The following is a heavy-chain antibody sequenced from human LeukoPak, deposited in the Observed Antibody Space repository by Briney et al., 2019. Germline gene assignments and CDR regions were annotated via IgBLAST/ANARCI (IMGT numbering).Heavy chain of an antibody. V-gene: IGHV4-31*03. D-gene: IGHD6-19*01. CDR2: IYYSGST. Sequence: SETLSLTCTVSGGSISSGGYYWSWIRQHPGKGLEWIGYIYYSGSTYYNPSLKSRVTISVDMSKNQFSLKVTAVTAADTAVYYCARSAGFCFSSGCPLAYWGQGTLVTASS. CDR1: GGSISSGGYY. CDR3: ARSAGFCFSSGCPLAY. J-gene: IGHJ4*02.